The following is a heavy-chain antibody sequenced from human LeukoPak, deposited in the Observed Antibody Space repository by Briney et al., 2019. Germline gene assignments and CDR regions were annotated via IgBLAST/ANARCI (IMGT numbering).Heavy chain of an antibody. V-gene: IGHV1-2*02. J-gene: IGHJ4*02. CDR1: GYTFTDYY. CDR3: ARGSFDY. CDR2: INPNSGGP. Sequence: AAVKRSCKASGYTFTDYYIHWVRQAPGQGLEWMGWINPNSGGPDYAPKFQGRISLTRDTSINTAYMELSRLRSDDSAVYFCARGSFDYWGQGTLVRVSS.